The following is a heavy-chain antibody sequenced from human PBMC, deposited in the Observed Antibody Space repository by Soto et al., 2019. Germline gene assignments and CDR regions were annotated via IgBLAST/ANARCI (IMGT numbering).Heavy chain of an antibody. D-gene: IGHD3-16*01. J-gene: IGHJ4*02. Sequence: QVQLVQSGAEVQKPGSSVNVSCMASGDTPTTYAISWVRQAPGQGLEWMGGIIPIFGTPNYAQRFQGRITISADTSTRTTYMELNSVTSDDTAVFYCAILGLDVDSWGQGTLVIVSS. CDR2: IIPIFGTP. CDR3: AILGLDVDS. CDR1: GDTPTTYA. V-gene: IGHV1-69*14.